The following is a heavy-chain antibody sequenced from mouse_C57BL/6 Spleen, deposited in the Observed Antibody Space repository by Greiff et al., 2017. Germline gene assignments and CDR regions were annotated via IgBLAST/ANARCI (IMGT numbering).Heavy chain of an antibody. CDR1: GYTFTSYN. D-gene: IGHD2-4*01. Sequence: LQQSGAELVRPGASVKMSCKASGYTFTSYNMHWVKQTPRQGLEWIGAIYPGNGDTSYNQKFKGKATLTVDTSSSTAYMQLSSLTSEDSAVYFCARGGDYDGYWYFDVWGTGTTVTVSS. CDR2: IYPGNGDT. CDR3: ARGGDYDGYWYFDV. V-gene: IGHV1-12*01. J-gene: IGHJ1*03.